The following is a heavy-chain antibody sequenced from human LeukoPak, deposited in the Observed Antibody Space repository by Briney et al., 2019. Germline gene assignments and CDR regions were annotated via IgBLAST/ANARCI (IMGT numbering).Heavy chain of an antibody. J-gene: IGHJ4*02. CDR1: GFSFSTYA. CDR3: AKDLRPDGVYDFDY. Sequence: PGGSLRLSCAASGFSFSTYAMNWVRQAPGKGLEWVSLITGNSGLTHYADSVKGRFTISRDNCKNTLYLQMNSLRAEDTAVYYCAKDLRPDGVYDFDYWGQGTLVTVSS. CDR2: ITGNSGLT. D-gene: IGHD5/OR15-5a*01. V-gene: IGHV3-23*01.